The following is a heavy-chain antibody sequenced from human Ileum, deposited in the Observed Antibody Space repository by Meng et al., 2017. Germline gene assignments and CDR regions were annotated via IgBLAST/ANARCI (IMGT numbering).Heavy chain of an antibody. CDR3: ARGRMGGSAW. CDR2: IDHSGSA. J-gene: IGHJ4*02. D-gene: IGHD1-26*01. CDR1: GASFSGYY. Sequence: HGHLQQWGSGLLKPSETLSLTCAGYGASFSGYYWNWIRQPPGKGLEWIGEIDHSGSANYDPSLKSRVTMSADASKKQFSLKLSSVTAADTAVYYCARGRMGGSAWWGPGTLVTVSS. V-gene: IGHV4-34*01.